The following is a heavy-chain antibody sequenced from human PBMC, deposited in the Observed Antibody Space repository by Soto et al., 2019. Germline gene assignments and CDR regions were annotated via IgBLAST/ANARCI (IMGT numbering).Heavy chain of an antibody. CDR3: ARASGSSNGEDWFDP. D-gene: IGHD1-26*01. CDR2: IIPILGIA. J-gene: IGHJ5*02. V-gene: IGHV1-69*02. Sequence: QVQLVQSGAEVKKPGSSVKVSCKASGGTFSSYTINWVRQAPGQGLEWMGRIIPILGIANYAQKFQGRVTITADKSTSTAYMELSSLRSEDTAVYYCARASGSSNGEDWFDPWGQGTLVTVSS. CDR1: GGTFSSYT.